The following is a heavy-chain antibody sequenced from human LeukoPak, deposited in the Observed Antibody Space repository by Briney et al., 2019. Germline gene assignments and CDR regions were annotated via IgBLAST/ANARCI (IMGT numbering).Heavy chain of an antibody. J-gene: IGHJ4*02. V-gene: IGHV1-69*06. D-gene: IGHD6-13*01. CDR1: GGTFNNYA. CDR3: ARARRFIAAAGQPFDY. CDR2: IIPIFGTA. Sequence: SVKVSCKASGGTFNNYAINWVRQAPGQGLEWMGGIIPIFGTANYAQKFQGRVTITADKSTSTAYMELSSLRSEDTAVYYCARARRFIAAAGQPFDYWGQGTLVTVSS.